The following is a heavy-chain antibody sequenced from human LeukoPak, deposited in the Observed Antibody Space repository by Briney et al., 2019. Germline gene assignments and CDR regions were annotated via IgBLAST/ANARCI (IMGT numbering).Heavy chain of an antibody. CDR3: ARPLSLGYCSGGSCYGRGAWFDR. Sequence: SETLSLTCAVSGGSISSSNYYWGWVRQPPGKGLEWIGQIYHSGSTNYNPSLKSRVTISVDKSKNQFSLKLRSVTAADTAVYYCARPLSLGYCSGGSCYGRGAWFDRWGQGTLVTVSS. J-gene: IGHJ5*02. CDR2: IYHSGST. D-gene: IGHD2-15*01. CDR1: GGSISSSNYY. V-gene: IGHV4-39*07.